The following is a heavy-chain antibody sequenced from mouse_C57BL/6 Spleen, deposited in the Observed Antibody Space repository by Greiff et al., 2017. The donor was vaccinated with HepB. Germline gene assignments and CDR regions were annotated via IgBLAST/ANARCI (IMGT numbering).Heavy chain of an antibody. CDR2: IDPSDSET. D-gene: IGHD1-1*01. V-gene: IGHV1-52*01. J-gene: IGHJ2*01. CDR3: ARWYYYGSGDFDY. CDR1: GYTFTSYW. Sequence: VQLQQPGAELVRPGSSVKLSCKASGYTFTSYWMHWVKQRPIQGLEWIGNIDPSDSETHYNQKFKDKATLTVDKSSSTAYMQLSSLTSEDSAVYYCARWYYYGSGDFDYCGQGTTLTVSS.